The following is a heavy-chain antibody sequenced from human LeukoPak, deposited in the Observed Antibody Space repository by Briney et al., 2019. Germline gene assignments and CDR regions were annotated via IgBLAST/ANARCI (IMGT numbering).Heavy chain of an antibody. D-gene: IGHD4-17*01. J-gene: IGHJ4*02. CDR3: ARLFGGVTTFDY. CDR2: INPDGSVR. CDR1: GFSISTYS. V-gene: IGHV3-7*01. Sequence: GGSLRLSCAASGFSISTYSMSWVRQGPGNGLKWVATINPDGSVRHYVSSVHSRFTTSSDDAENSVYLQMNTLIVEDTAVYYCARLFGGVTTFDYWGQGTLVTVSS.